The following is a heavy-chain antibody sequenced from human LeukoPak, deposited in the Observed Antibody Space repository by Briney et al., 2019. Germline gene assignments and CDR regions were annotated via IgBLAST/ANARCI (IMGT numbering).Heavy chain of an antibody. Sequence: SETLSLTCTVSGGSISSSSYYWGWIRQPPGKGLEWIGSIYYSGSTYYNPSLKSRVTISVDTSKNQFSLKLSSVTAADTAVYYCARQGYYDILTGYYSPNWFDPWGQGTLVTVSS. CDR3: ARQGYYDILTGYYSPNWFDP. D-gene: IGHD3-9*01. J-gene: IGHJ5*02. CDR1: GGSISSSSYY. CDR2: IYYSGST. V-gene: IGHV4-39*01.